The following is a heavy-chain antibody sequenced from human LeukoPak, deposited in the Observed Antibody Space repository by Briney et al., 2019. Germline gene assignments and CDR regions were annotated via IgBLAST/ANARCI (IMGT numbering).Heavy chain of an antibody. D-gene: IGHD5-12*01. Sequence: GGSLRLSCAASGFTFSSYAMSWVRQAPGKGLEWVSAISGSGGSTYYADSVKGRFTISRDNSKNTPYLQMNSLRAEDTAVYYCAQRRVATVSDDYWGQGTLVTVSS. CDR3: AQRRVATVSDDY. V-gene: IGHV3-23*01. J-gene: IGHJ4*02. CDR2: ISGSGGST. CDR1: GFTFSSYA.